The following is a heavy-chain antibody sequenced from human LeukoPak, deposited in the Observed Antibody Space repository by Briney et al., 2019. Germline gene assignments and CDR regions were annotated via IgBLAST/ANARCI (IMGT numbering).Heavy chain of an antibody. CDR3: ARSDGYGLVGI. D-gene: IGHD3-10*01. J-gene: IGHJ3*02. V-gene: IGHV4-39*07. CDR1: GVSISSGSNY. CDR2: IYSSGNT. Sequence: SETLSLTCSVSGVSISSGSNYWGWVRQPPGKTLEWIGSIYSSGNTYYNPSLKSRVIILIDTAKNHFSLNLSSVTAADTAVYYCARSDGYGLVGIWGQGTMVTVSS.